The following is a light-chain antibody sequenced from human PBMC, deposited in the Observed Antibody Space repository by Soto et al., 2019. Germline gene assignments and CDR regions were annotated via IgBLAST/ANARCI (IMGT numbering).Light chain of an antibody. V-gene: IGKV3-20*01. J-gene: IGKJ1*01. CDR2: GAS. CDR3: QQYNNWPRT. Sequence: IVLTQSPGTLSLSPGDRATLSCRASHSMNNSNLAWYQHKPGQAPRLLIYGASNRATGIPDRFSGSGSGTDFILTINRLEPEDFAVYYCQQYNNWPRTFGQGTKVDIK. CDR1: HSMNNSN.